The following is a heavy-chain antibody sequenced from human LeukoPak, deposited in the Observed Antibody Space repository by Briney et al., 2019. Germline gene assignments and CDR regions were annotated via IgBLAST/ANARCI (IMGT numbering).Heavy chain of an antibody. J-gene: IGHJ4*02. CDR2: INPNSGGT. Sequence: ASVKVSCKASAYTFTTYYMHWVRRAPGRGLEWMGWINPNSGGTYYAQKFQGRVTMTRDTSINTVYMDLSGLRSDDTAVYYCARDARRDDYSLKFFDYWGKGTLVTVSS. D-gene: IGHD5-24*01. V-gene: IGHV1-2*02. CDR1: AYTFTTYY. CDR3: ARDARRDDYSLKFFDY.